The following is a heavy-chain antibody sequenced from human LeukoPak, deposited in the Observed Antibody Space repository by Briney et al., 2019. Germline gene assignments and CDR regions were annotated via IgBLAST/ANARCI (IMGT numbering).Heavy chain of an antibody. CDR3: AREVTMVRGVIGYYYYGMDV. V-gene: IGHV6-1*01. CDR1: GDSVSSNSAA. CDR2: TDYRSKWYN. D-gene: IGHD3-10*01. Sequence: SQTLSLTCAISGDSVSSNSAAWNWIRQSPSRGLEWLGRTDYRSKWYNDYAVSAKSRITNNPDTSKNQFSLQLNSVTPEDTAVYYCAREVTMVRGVIGYYYYGMDVWGQGTTVTVSS. J-gene: IGHJ6*02.